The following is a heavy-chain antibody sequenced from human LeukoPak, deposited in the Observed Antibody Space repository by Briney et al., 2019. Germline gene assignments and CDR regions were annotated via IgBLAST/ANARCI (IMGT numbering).Heavy chain of an antibody. CDR2: ISYDGSNK. CDR1: GFPFISYE. V-gene: IGHV3-30*18. Sequence: GSLRLSCAASGFPFISYEMNWGRQAPGKGLEWVAVISYDGSNKYYADSVKGRFTISRDNSKNTLYLQMNSLRAEDTAVYYCAKDPGDYWGQGTLVTVSS. J-gene: IGHJ4*02. D-gene: IGHD7-27*01. CDR3: AKDPGDY.